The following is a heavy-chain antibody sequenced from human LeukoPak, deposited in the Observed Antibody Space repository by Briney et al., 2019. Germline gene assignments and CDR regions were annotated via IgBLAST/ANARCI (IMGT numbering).Heavy chain of an antibody. Sequence: SETLSLTCTVSGGSISSYYWSWIRQPPGKGLEWIGYIYYSGSTNYNPSLKSRVTISVDTSKNQFSLKLSSATAADTAVYYCARMGTGYSSSWYSDYWGQGTLVTVSS. CDR3: ARMGTGYSSSWYSDY. V-gene: IGHV4-59*12. J-gene: IGHJ4*02. CDR1: GGSISSYY. D-gene: IGHD6-13*01. CDR2: IYYSGST.